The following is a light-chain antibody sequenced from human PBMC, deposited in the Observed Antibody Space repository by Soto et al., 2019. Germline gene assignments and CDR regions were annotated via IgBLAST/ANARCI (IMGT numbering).Light chain of an antibody. CDR3: ETWDSNTWV. J-gene: IGLJ3*02. Sequence: QLVLTQSSSASASLGSSVKLTCTLSSGHSSYIIAWHQQQPGKAPRYLMKLEGSGSFNKVSGVPDRFSGPSSGADRYLTISNLQFEDEADYYCETWDSNTWVFGGGTKLTVL. CDR1: SGHSSYI. V-gene: IGLV4-60*02. CDR2: LEGSGSF.